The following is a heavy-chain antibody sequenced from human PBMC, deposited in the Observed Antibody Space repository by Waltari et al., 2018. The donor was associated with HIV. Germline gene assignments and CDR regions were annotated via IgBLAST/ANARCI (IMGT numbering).Heavy chain of an antibody. Sequence: DVYLVESGGGVVTTGGSIRLTCAASGFEFRHYCLNWVRPRPMRGLEWVASIRRGNNEKNYLDSVRGRFVISRDNSESSVYLQMDSLREEDTATYFCVRDDPGYGPIDYWGQGTLVTV. V-gene: IGHV3-21*04. J-gene: IGHJ4*02. D-gene: IGHD3-10*01. CDR2: IRRGNNEK. CDR3: VRDDPGYGPIDY. CDR1: GFEFRHYC.